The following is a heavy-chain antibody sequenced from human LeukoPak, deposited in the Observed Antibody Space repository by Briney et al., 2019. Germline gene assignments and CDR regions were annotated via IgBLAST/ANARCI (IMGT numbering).Heavy chain of an antibody. D-gene: IGHD6-19*01. J-gene: IGHJ4*02. CDR3: ARVSFSGWYGDY. CDR1: GYTFTSYG. Sequence: ASVKVSCKASGYTFTSYGFSWVRQAPGQGLEWVGWISAYNGNTNYAQKLQGRVTMTTDTSTSTAYMELRSLRSDDTAVYYCARVSFSGWYGDYRGQGTLVTVSS. V-gene: IGHV1-18*01. CDR2: ISAYNGNT.